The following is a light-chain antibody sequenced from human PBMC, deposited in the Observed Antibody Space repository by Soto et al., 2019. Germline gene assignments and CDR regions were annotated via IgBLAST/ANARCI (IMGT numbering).Light chain of an antibody. J-gene: IGKJ2*01. CDR3: QQYNNWPPYT. CDR2: AAS. Sequence: DIQMTQSPSSLSASVGDRVTITCRASQSISSYLHWYQQKPGKAPKLLIYAASSLQSGVPSRFSGSGSGTEFTLTISSLQSEDFAVYYCQQYNNWPPYTFGQGTKLEIK. CDR1: QSISSY. V-gene: IGKV1-39*01.